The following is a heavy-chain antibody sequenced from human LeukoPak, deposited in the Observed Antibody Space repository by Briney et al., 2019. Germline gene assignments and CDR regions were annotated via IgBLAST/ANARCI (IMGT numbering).Heavy chain of an antibody. CDR1: GFTFGGYA. D-gene: IGHD3-16*01. J-gene: IGHJ4*02. V-gene: IGHV3-49*03. CDR3: TREPDGGRPTPFDY. Sequence: GGSLRLSCTASGFTFGGYAMSWFRQAPGKGLEWVGFIRSKTYGGTIEYAASVKGRFTISRDDSKSIAYLQMNSLKTEDTAVYYCTREPDGGRPTPFDYWGQGTLVTVSS. CDR2: IRSKTYGGTI.